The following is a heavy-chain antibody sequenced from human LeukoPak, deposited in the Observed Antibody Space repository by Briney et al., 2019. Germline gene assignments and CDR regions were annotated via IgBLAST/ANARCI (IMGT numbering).Heavy chain of an antibody. CDR1: GYTFTSYY. CDR2: IIPMSGTA. CDR3: ASPVKYYDTWSGYPPFDY. D-gene: IGHD3-3*01. J-gene: IGHJ4*02. Sequence: ASVKVSCKASGYTFTSYYMHWVRQAPGQGLEWVGGIIPMSGTANYAQKFQGRVTITADESTSTAYMELSSLRSEDTAIYYCASPVKYYDTWSGYPPFDYWGQGTLVTVSS. V-gene: IGHV1-69*13.